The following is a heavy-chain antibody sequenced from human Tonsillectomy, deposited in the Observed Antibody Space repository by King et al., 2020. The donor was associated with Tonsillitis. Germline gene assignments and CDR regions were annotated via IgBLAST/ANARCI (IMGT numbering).Heavy chain of an antibody. D-gene: IGHD3-10*01. CDR1: GFTFTAYY. V-gene: IGHV1-2*02. CDR2: VNPHSGGT. Sequence: VQLVQSGVDVKKPGASVKVSCKASGFTFTAYYIHWVRQAPSQGLQWMGWVNPHSGGTEYAQNFQGRVTMTRDTSISTAYMELSGLRSDDTAVYYCARIKYYGSGSYYDSNFDYWGQGTLVTVSS. CDR3: ARIKYYGSGSYYDSNFDY. J-gene: IGHJ4*02.